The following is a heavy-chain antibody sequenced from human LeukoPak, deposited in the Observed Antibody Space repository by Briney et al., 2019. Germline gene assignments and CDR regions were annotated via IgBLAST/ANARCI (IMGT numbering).Heavy chain of an antibody. D-gene: IGHD5-12*01. CDR1: GGSMNTYY. V-gene: IGHV4-4*07. J-gene: IGHJ6*03. CDR2: IYSSGGT. Sequence: SETLSLTCSVSGGSMNTYYWSWIRQPAGAGLGWIGRIYSSGGTYYNPSLKSRVTVSIDTSRNQFSLNLSSVTAADTAVYYCARGGADAYDVYYLDVWGTGTTVTVSS. CDR3: ARGGADAYDVYYLDV.